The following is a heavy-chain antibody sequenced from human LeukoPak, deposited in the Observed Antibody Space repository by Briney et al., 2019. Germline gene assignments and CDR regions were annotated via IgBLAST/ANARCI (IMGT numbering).Heavy chain of an antibody. CDR2: VYYDGRA. V-gene: IGHV4-39*06. Sequence: PSETLSLTCTVSGDSFSSANYYWGWIRQSPGKSPEWVGSVYYDGRAYYNPSLRSRLTIQVDTSKRQITLKVTSVTAADTAVYYCARDFVVRGVAYRRYFDHWGQGTLVAVSS. D-gene: IGHD3-10*01. CDR3: ARDFVVRGVAYRRYFDH. CDR1: GDSFSSANYY. J-gene: IGHJ4*02.